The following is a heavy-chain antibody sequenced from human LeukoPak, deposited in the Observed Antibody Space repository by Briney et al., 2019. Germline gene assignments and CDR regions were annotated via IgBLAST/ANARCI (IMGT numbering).Heavy chain of an antibody. V-gene: IGHV3-11*05. CDR3: ASERRYTMIVLEYFQH. Sequence: AGGSLRLSCAASGFTFSDYHMTWIRQAPGKGLEWVSYISGSSIYTRYADSVKGRFTISRDNAKNSLYLQMNSLRSEDTAVYYCASERRYTMIVLEYFQHWGQGTLVTVSS. CDR2: ISGSSIYT. D-gene: IGHD3-22*01. CDR1: GFTFSDYH. J-gene: IGHJ1*01.